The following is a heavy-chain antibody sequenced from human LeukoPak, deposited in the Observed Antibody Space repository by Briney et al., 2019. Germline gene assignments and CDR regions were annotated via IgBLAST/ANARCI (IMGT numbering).Heavy chain of an antibody. CDR2: ISAYNGNT. CDR3: ARDSSSSGDDAFDI. CDR1: GYTFTSYG. D-gene: IGHD6-6*01. J-gene: IGHJ3*02. Sequence: ASVKVSCKASGYTFTSYGISWVRQAPGQGLEWMGWISAYNGNTNYAQKVQGRVTMTTDTSTSTAYMELRSLRSDDTAVYYCARDSSSSGDDAFDIWGQGTMVTVSS. V-gene: IGHV1-18*01.